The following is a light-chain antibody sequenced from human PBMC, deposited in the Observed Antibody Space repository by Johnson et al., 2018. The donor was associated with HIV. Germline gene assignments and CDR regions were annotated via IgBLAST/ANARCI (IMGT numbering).Light chain of an antibody. CDR1: SANIENNY. V-gene: IGLV1-51*01. J-gene: IGLJ1*01. CDR2: DNN. CDR3: GIWDASLSPLYV. Sequence: QSVLTQPPSVSAASGQRVDISCSGGSANIENNYVSWYQQLPHTAPKLLISDNNKRPSGIPDRFSASKSATSATLGITGLQTGDEADYYCGIWDASLSPLYVFGSGTTITVL.